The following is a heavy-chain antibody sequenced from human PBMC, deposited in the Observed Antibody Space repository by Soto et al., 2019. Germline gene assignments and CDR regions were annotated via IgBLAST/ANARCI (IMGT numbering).Heavy chain of an antibody. Sequence: QSGGSLRLSCAGSGFTPTTTPLSWVRQPPGKGLEWVTTISGTASRTYYVDSVKGRFFVSRDNSKNTVTLQMNNLTLDDTAVYYCATSFRYFDNWGQGTRVTVSS. D-gene: IGHD3-9*01. CDR1: GFTPTTTP. J-gene: IGHJ4*02. CDR2: ISGTASRT. V-gene: IGHV3-23*01. CDR3: ATSFRYFDN.